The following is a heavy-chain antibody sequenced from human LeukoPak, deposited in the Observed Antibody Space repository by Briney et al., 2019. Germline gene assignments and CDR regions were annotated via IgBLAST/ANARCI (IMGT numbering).Heavy chain of an antibody. J-gene: IGHJ3*01. CDR3: ARDRAYANSGGYAFDV. V-gene: IGHV4-59*01. D-gene: IGHD2-2*01. CDR1: GDSITNYY. Sequence: PSETLSLTCTVSGDSITNYYWSWIRQPPGKGLGCIAYISYSGGTKYNPSLRSRVTISQDTSKNQFSLELSSVTAADTAIYYCARDRAYANSGGYAFDVWGPGTMVTVSS. CDR2: ISYSGGT.